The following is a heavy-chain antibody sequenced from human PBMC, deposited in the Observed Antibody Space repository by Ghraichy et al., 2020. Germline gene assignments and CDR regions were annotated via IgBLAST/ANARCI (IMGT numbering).Heavy chain of an antibody. Sequence: SQTLSLTCTVSGGSFSSPDSYWGWIRQPPGKGLEWIAHIYYSGTSYSNPALRSRFSISVDMSKKQFSLRLSSLTAADQATYYCARRFWDGGACYNGYYFDCWGQGTLVTVSS. CDR3: ARRFWDGGACYNGYYFDC. CDR1: GGSFSSPDSY. D-gene: IGHD2-21*02. CDR2: IYYSGTS. J-gene: IGHJ4*02. V-gene: IGHV4-39*01.